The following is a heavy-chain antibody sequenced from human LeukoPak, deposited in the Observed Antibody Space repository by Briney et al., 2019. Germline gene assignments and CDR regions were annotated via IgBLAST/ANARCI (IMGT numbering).Heavy chain of an antibody. Sequence: GRSLRLSCAASRFTFDNYAMHWVRQAPGKGLEWVSGISWNGGIIGYADSVKGRFTITRDSAKNTLYLQMNSLRAEDTAVYYCARGTGNYYGYWGQGTLVTVSS. V-gene: IGHV3-9*01. CDR3: ARGTGNYYGY. D-gene: IGHD3/OR15-3a*01. CDR1: RFTFDNYA. CDR2: ISWNGGII. J-gene: IGHJ4*02.